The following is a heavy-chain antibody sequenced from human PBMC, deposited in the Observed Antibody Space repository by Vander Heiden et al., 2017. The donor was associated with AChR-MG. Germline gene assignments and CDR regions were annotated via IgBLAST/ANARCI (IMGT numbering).Heavy chain of an antibody. CDR2: INPNRGGT. CDR3: ARAQNFQDYFDY. J-gene: IGHJ4*02. Sequence: QVQLVQSGAEVQKPGASVKVSCKASGYPFTGYYMHWVRQAPGQGLEWMGWINPNRGGTNYAQKFQGWVTMTRDTSISTAYMELSRLRSDDTAVYYCARAQNFQDYFDYWGQGTLVTVSS. CDR1: GYPFTGYY. D-gene: IGHD1-7*01. V-gene: IGHV1-2*04.